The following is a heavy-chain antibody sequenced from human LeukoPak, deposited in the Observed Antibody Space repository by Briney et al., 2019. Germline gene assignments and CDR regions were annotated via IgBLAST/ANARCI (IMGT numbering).Heavy chain of an antibody. Sequence: SETLSLTCTVSGGSISSYYWSWIRQPPGKGLEWIGYIYYSGSTNYNPSLKSRVTISVDTSKNQFSLKLTSVTAADTAVYYFATGRRWTAYWGQGTLVTVSS. CDR3: ATGRRWTAY. CDR1: GGSISSYY. V-gene: IGHV4-59*01. D-gene: IGHD1-1*01. J-gene: IGHJ4*02. CDR2: IYYSGST.